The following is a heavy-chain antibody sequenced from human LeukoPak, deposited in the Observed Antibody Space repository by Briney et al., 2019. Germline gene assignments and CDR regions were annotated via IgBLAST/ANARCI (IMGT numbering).Heavy chain of an antibody. CDR2: IIPIFGTA. CDR3: AISPNIVVVPAAIYYFDY. Sequence: SVKVSCKASGGTFSSYAISWVRQAPGQGLEWMGGIIPIFGTANYAQKFQGRVTITTDESTSTAYMELSSLRSEDTAVYYCAISPNIVVVPAAIYYFDYGGQGTLVTVSS. CDR1: GGTFSSYA. D-gene: IGHD2-2*01. V-gene: IGHV1-69*05. J-gene: IGHJ4*02.